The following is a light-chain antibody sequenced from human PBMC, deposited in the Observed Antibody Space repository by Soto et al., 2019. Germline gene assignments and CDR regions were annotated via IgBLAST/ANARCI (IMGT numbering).Light chain of an antibody. V-gene: IGKV3-20*01. J-gene: IGKJ1*01. CDR3: QQYGSSPRT. CDR2: GAS. Sequence: EIVLTQSPGTLSLYPGERATLSCRASQSVSSSYLAWYQQKPGQAPRLLIYGASSRATGIPDRFSGSGSGTDFNLTISRLEPEDFAVYYCQQYGSSPRTFGQGTKVEIK. CDR1: QSVSSSY.